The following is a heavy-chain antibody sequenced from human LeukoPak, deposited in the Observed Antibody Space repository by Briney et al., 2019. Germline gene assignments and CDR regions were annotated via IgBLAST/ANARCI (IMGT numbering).Heavy chain of an antibody. Sequence: GGSLRLSCAASGITVSDNYMNWVRQAPGKGLEWISLIYSGGTTSYADSVKGRFTISRDDSKNTLYLQMNNLRADDTAVYYRARDPPAVTTNTYGWGQGTLVTVSS. CDR2: IYSGGTT. J-gene: IGHJ4*02. CDR3: ARDPPAVTTNTYG. D-gene: IGHD4-11*01. V-gene: IGHV3-66*01. CDR1: GITVSDNY.